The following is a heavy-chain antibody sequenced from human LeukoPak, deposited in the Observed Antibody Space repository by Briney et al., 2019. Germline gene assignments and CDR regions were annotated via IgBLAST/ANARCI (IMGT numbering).Heavy chain of an antibody. J-gene: IGHJ5*02. CDR1: GFTFSSXS. V-gene: IGHV3-48*01. CDR3: ARALGP. Sequence: XGSXXLSCAASGFTFSSXSMNWGRXAPGKGLEWVSYISSSSSTIYYADSVKGRFTISRDNAKNSLYLQMNSLRAEDTAVYYCARALGPWGQGTLVTVSS. D-gene: IGHD1-26*01. CDR2: ISSSSSTI.